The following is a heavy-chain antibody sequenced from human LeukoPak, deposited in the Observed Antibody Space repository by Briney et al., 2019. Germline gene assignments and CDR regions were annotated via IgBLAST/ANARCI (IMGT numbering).Heavy chain of an antibody. V-gene: IGHV3-53*01. Sequence: PGGSLRLPCAASGFSVSGTHMSWVRQAPGKGLEWVSAIYTGGTTYYADSVKGRFTISRDSSKNTLFLQLNSLRAEDTAVYYCARDQATLGGGLDSWGQGTLVTVSS. CDR3: ARDQATLGGGLDS. J-gene: IGHJ4*02. CDR2: IYTGGTT. CDR1: GFSVSGTH. D-gene: IGHD3-16*01.